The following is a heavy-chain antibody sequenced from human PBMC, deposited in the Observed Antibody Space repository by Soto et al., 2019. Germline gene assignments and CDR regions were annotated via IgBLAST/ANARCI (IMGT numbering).Heavy chain of an antibody. J-gene: IGHJ6*02. CDR3: AREYYYTMDV. CDR2: SSTKYT. CDR1: GFTFSDFH. Sequence: GFTFSDFHMHWIRQAPGRGLEWISYSSTKYTNYADSVKGRFTISRDNAKNSLYLQMNSLRADDTAVYYCAREYYYTMDVWGQGTMVTVSS. V-gene: IGHV3-11*05.